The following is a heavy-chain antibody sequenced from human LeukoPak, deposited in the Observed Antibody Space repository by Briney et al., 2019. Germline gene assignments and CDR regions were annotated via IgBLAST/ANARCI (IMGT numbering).Heavy chain of an antibody. CDR1: GYTFTSYY. CDR3: ARGNSVLRFLEWHGDY. V-gene: IGHV1-46*01. CDR2: INPSGGST. Sequence: ASVKVSCKASGYTFTSYYMHWARQAPGQGLEWMGIINPSGGSTSYAQKFQGRVTMTRDTSTSTVYMELSSLRSEDTAVYYCARGNSVLRFLEWHGDYWGQGTLVTVSS. D-gene: IGHD3-3*01. J-gene: IGHJ4*02.